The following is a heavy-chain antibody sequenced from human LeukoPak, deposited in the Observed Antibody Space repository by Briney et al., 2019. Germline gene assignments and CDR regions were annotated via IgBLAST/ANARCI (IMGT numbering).Heavy chain of an antibody. CDR3: ARAVQGYYDRRGYYGDFYFDF. Sequence: SQTLSLTCAISGDSVSSNSAAWNWIRQSPSRGLEWLGRTYYRSKWYNDYAVSVKSRITINPDTSKNQFSLQLNSATPEDTAVYYCARAVQGYYDRRGYYGDFYFDFWGQGTLVTVSS. CDR2: TYYRSKWYN. J-gene: IGHJ4*02. D-gene: IGHD3-22*01. V-gene: IGHV6-1*01. CDR1: GDSVSSNSAA.